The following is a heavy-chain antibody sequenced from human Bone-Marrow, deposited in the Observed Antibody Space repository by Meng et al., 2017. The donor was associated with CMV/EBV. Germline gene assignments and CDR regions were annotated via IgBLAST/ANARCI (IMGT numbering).Heavy chain of an antibody. D-gene: IGHD3-22*01. Sequence: GGSLRLSCAASGFTFSSYSMNWVRQAPGKGLECVSSISSSSSYIYYADSVKGRFTISRDNAKNSLYLQMNSLSAEDTAVYYCYGRGWGQDYCDSSGYYERSAIDVWGQGTTVTVSS. V-gene: IGHV3-21*01. CDR2: ISSSSSYI. CDR1: GFTFSSYS. CDR3: YGRGWGQDYCDSSGYYERSAIDV. J-gene: IGHJ6*02.